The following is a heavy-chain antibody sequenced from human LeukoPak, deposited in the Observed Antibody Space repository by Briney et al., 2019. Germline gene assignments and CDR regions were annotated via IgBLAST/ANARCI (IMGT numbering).Heavy chain of an antibody. CDR2: ISYDGSNK. V-gene: IGHV3-30*18. CDR1: GFTFSSYG. D-gene: IGHD1-26*01. CDR3: AKVAMSGTHREDY. Sequence: GGSLRLSSAASGFTFSSYGMHWVRQAPGKGLEWVAVISYDGSNKYYADSVKGRFTISRDNSKNTLYLQMNSLRAEDTAVYYCAKVAMSGTHREDYWGQGTLVTVSS. J-gene: IGHJ4*02.